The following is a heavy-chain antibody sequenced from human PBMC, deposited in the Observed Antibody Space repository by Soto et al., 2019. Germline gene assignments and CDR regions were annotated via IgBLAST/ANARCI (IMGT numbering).Heavy chain of an antibody. J-gene: IGHJ5*02. CDR2: MYYSGIT. V-gene: IGHV4-59*01. D-gene: IGHD3-16*01. CDR1: GDSISTYY. Sequence: QVQLQESGPGLVKPSETLALSFTVSGDSISTYYWTWIRLSPGKGLEWIGSMYYSGITNYSPSLKSRVTVSLDTSKKEFSLNLRSVTAADTALYYCARGVGVTRRNWFDPWGQGTLVTVSS. CDR3: ARGVGVTRRNWFDP.